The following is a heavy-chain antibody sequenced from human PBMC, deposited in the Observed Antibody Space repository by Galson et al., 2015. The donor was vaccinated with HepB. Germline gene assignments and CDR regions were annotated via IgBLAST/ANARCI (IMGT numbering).Heavy chain of an antibody. CDR1: GYTFTSYG. CDR3: ARSFIGKQMARLQPTDY. CDR2: ISAYNGNT. V-gene: IGHV1-18*01. Sequence: SVKVSCKASGYTFTSYGISWVRQAPGQGLEWMGWISAYNGNTNYAQKLQGRVTMTTDTSTSTAYMELRSLRSDDTAVYYCARSFIGKQMARLQPTDYWGQGTLVTVSS. D-gene: IGHD4-11*01. J-gene: IGHJ4*02.